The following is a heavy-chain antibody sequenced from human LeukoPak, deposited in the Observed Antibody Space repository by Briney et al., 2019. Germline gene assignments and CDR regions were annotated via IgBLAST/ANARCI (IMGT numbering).Heavy chain of an antibody. CDR2: ISSSSSYI. CDR3: ARGSSSIHYGMDV. D-gene: IGHD6-13*01. Sequence: PGGSLRLSCAASGFTFSSYSMNWVRQAPGKGLEWVSSISSSSSYIYYADSVKGRFTISRDNAKNSLYLQMNSLRAEDTAVYYCARGSSSIHYGMDVWGQGTTVTVSS. V-gene: IGHV3-21*01. CDR1: GFTFSSYS. J-gene: IGHJ6*02.